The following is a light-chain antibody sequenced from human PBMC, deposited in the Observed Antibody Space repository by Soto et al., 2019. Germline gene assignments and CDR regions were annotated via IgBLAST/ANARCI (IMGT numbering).Light chain of an antibody. CDR1: QSISSW. CDR2: KAS. J-gene: IGKJ1*01. V-gene: IGKV1-5*03. CDR3: QQYNSYCS. Sequence: DIQMTQSPSILSASVGDRVTITCRASQSISSWLAWYQQRPGKAPKLLIYKASSLESGVPSRFSGSGSGTEFTLTISSLQPDDFATYYCQQYNSYCSFGQGTKVEFK.